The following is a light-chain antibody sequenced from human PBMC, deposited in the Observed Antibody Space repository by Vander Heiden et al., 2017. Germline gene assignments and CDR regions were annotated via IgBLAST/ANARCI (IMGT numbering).Light chain of an antibody. CDR3: SSYAAGNNVL. CDR1: SSNVGGYTY. CDR2: EVT. J-gene: IGLJ2*01. Sequence: QSALTQPPSAAGSPGKSVTISCTGTSSNVGGYTYVSWYQQHPGKAPKLLIYEVTKRPSGVPGRFSGSKSDNTASLTGSGLQADDEADYYCSSYAAGNNVLFGRGTRLNVL. V-gene: IGLV2-8*01.